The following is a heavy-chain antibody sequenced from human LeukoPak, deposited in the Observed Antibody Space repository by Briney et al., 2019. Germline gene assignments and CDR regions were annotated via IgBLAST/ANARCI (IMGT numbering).Heavy chain of an antibody. V-gene: IGHV3-30-3*01. CDR3: ARDRKWSVLYYFDY. CDR1: GFTFSSYA. J-gene: IGHJ4*02. CDR2: ISYDGSNK. D-gene: IGHD2-15*01. Sequence: GRSLRLSCAASGFTFSSYAMHWVRQAPGKGLERVAVISYDGSNKYYADSVKGRFTISRDNSKNTPYLQMNSLRAEDTAVYYCARDRKWSVLYYFDYWGQGTLVTVYS.